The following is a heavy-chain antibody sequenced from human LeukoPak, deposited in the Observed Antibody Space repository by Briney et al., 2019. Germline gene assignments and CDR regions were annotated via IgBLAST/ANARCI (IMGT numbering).Heavy chain of an antibody. V-gene: IGHV3-30*04. CDR1: GFIFSSYA. J-gene: IGHJ4*02. D-gene: IGHD4-23*01. Sequence: GGSQSLSCAASGFIFSSYAMHWVRQAPGKGLEWVAVISYDGRNKNYADSVKGRFTISRDNAKNSLYLQMNSLRAEDTALYYCAKDSSTVVTYYFDYWGQGTLVTVSS. CDR2: ISYDGRNK. CDR3: AKDSSTVVTYYFDY.